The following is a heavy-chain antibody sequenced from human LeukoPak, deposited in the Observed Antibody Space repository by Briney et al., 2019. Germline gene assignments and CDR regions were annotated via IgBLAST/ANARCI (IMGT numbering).Heavy chain of an antibody. CDR3: ARHSIQLWLFY. Sequence: SQTLSLTCTVSGGSISSGSYYWSWIRQPAGKGLEWIGRIYTSGSTNYNPSLKSRVTISVDTSKNQFSLKLSSVTAADTAVYYCARHSIQLWLFYWGQGTLVTVSS. CDR1: GGSISSGSYY. J-gene: IGHJ4*02. D-gene: IGHD5-18*01. CDR2: IYTSGST. V-gene: IGHV4-61*02.